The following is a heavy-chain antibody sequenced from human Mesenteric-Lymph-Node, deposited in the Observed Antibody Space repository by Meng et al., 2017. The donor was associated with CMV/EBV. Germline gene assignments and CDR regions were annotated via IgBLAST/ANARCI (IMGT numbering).Heavy chain of an antibody. D-gene: IGHD2-2*01. V-gene: IGHV3-15*01. CDR1: W. J-gene: IGHJ4*02. CDR2: IKSKTDGGTT. CDR3: TTVVVGYCSSTSCPRVDYFDY. Sequence: WRSWGRQAPGKWLEWVGRIKSKTDGGTTDYAAPVKGRFTISRDDSKNTLYLQMNSLKTEDTAVYYCTTVVVGYCSSTSCPRVDYFDYWGQGTLVTVSS.